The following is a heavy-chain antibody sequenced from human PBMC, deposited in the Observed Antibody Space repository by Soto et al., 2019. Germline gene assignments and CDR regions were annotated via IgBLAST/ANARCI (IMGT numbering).Heavy chain of an antibody. V-gene: IGHV3-30-3*01. D-gene: IGHD3-22*01. Sequence: PGGSLRLSCAASGFTFSSYAMHWVRQAPGKGLEWVAVISYDGSNKYYADSVKCRFTISRANSKNTLYLQMNSLRAEDTAVYYCARPLWDSSGYYPDYYYYGMDVWGQGTTVTVSS. CDR3: ARPLWDSSGYYPDYYYYGMDV. CDR1: GFTFSSYA. CDR2: ISYDGSNK. J-gene: IGHJ6*02.